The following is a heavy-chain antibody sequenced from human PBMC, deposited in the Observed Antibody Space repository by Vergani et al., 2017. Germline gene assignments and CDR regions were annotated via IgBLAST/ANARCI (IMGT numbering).Heavy chain of an antibody. CDR2: IDYSGST. Sequence: QVQLQESGPGLVKPSETLSLTCTVPGGSISSYYWSWIRQPPGKGLEWIGNIDYSGSTNYRPSLKSRVTISVDTSKKQFSLTLSSVTAADTAVYYCARDLSSTWSRYFDLWGRGTLITVSS. V-gene: IGHV4-59*01. CDR1: GGSISSYY. D-gene: IGHD6-13*01. CDR3: ARDLSSTWSRYFDL. J-gene: IGHJ2*01.